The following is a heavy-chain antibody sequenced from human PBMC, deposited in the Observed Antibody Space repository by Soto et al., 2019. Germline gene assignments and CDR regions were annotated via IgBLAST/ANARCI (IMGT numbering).Heavy chain of an antibody. CDR1: GFTFSSYE. CDR2: ISSSGSTI. D-gene: IGHD6-6*01. Sequence: EVQLVESGGGLVQPGGSLRLSCAASGFTFSSYEMNWVRQAPGKGLEWVSYISSSGSTIYYADSVKGRFTISRDDAKNSLYLQMNSLIAEDTAVYYCAREKQLVNYGMDVWGQGTTVTVSS. J-gene: IGHJ6*02. V-gene: IGHV3-48*03. CDR3: AREKQLVNYGMDV.